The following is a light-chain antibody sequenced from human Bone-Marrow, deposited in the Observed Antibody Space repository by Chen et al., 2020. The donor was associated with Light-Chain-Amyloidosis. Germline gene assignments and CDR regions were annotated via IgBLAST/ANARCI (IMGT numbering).Light chain of an antibody. CDR2: DDS. V-gene: IGLV3-21*02. CDR3: QVWDRSSERPV. Sequence: SYVLTQPSSVSVAPGQTATIACGGNNIGSTSVHWYQQTPGQAPRLVVYDDSVRPSGIPERLSGSNSGNTATLTISRVEAGDEADYYCQVWDRSSERPVFGGGTKLTVL. CDR1: NIGSTS. J-gene: IGLJ3*02.